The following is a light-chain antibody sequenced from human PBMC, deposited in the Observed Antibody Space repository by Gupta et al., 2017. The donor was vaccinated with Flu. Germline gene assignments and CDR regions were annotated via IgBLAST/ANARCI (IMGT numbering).Light chain of an antibody. CDR2: DNN. CDR1: SCDIGGNN. CDR3: AASDDSLNGAYV. Sequence: VTISCSGSSCDIGGNNAVSYHQLPAAAAPHLIFDNNKRRSAVPACCSASTSAASAASATSALQHEDEAAYYCAASDDSLNGAYVFGSGTKVTVL. V-gene: IGLV1-44*01. J-gene: IGLJ1*01.